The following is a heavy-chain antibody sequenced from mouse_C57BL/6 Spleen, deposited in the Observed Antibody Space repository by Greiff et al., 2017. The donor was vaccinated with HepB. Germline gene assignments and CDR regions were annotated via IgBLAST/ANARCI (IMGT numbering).Heavy chain of an antibody. D-gene: IGHD1-1*01. V-gene: IGHV1-62-2*01. CDR1: GYTFTEYT. CDR2: FYPGSGSI. CDR3: ARHEDRYYGSSPSWFAY. Sequence: LVKPGASVKLSCKASGYTFTEYTIHWVKQRSGQGLEWIGWFYPGSGSIKYNEKFKDKATLTADKSSSTVYMELSRLTSEDSAVYFCARHEDRYYGSSPSWFAYWGQGTLVTVSA. J-gene: IGHJ3*01.